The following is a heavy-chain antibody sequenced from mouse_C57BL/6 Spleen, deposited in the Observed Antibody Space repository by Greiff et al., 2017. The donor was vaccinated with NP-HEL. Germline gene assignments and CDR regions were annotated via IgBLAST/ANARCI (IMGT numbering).Heavy chain of an antibody. CDR1: GYSITSGYY. CDR2: ISYDGSN. V-gene: IGHV3-6*01. J-gene: IGHJ1*03. CDR3: AREDYGYFDV. Sequence: VQLKESGPGLVKPSQSLSLTCSVTGYSITSGYYWNWIRQFPGNKLEWMGYISYDGSNNYNPSLKNRISITRDTSKNQFFLELNSVTTEDTATYYCAREDYGYFDVWGTGTTVTVSS.